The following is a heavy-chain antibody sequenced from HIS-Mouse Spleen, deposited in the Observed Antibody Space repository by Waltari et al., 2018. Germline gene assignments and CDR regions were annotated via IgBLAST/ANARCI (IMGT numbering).Heavy chain of an antibody. V-gene: IGHV3-74*01. J-gene: IGHJ3*02. CDR1: GFTFSSYW. CDR2: INSDGSST. Sequence: EVQLVESGGGLVQPGGSLRLSCAASGFTFSSYWLPWVRQAPGQGLVWVSRINSDGSSTSYADSVKGRFTISRDNAKNTLYLQMNSLRAEDTAVYYCARGTDDSSGYLRDAFDIWGQGTMVTVSS. CDR3: ARGTDDSSGYLRDAFDI. D-gene: IGHD3-22*01.